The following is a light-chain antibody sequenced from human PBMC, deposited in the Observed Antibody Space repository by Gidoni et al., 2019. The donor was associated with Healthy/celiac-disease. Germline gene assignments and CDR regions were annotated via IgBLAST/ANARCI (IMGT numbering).Light chain of an antibody. V-gene: IGLV3-25*03. CDR1: ALPKQY. CDR3: QSADSSGTPL. J-gene: IGLJ1*01. Sequence: SYELAQPPSVSVSPGQTARITCPGDALPKQYAYWYQQKPGQAPLLVIYKDSERPSGIPERFSGSSSGTTVTLTISGVQAEDEADYYCQSADSSGTPLFGTGTKVTVL. CDR2: KDS.